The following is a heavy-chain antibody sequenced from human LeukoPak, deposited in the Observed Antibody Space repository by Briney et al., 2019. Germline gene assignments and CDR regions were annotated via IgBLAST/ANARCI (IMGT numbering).Heavy chain of an antibody. CDR3: VKDPIAVAGGDY. CDR1: GFTFSTYA. V-gene: IGHV3-64D*09. CDR2: INNNGGST. J-gene: IGHJ4*02. D-gene: IGHD6-19*01. Sequence: PGGSLRLSCSASGFTFSTYAMHWVRQAPGKGLEYVSVINNNGGSTYYADSVKGRFTISRDNSKNILYLQMSSLRPEDTAVYYCVKDPIAVAGGDYWGQGTLVSVSS.